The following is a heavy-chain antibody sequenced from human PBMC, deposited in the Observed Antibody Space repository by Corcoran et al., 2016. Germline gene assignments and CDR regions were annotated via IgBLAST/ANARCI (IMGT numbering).Heavy chain of an antibody. V-gene: IGHV3-7*01. D-gene: IGHD3-3*01. J-gene: IGHJ4*02. CDR3: ARSERITVF. CDR1: GFTFSRYW. CDR2: IKEDGSEK. Sequence: EVQLAESGGGLVQPGGSLRLSCAASGFTFSRYWMGWVRQAPGEGLELVANIKEDGSEKNYVDSVKGRFTISRDNAQNSLYLQMNSLRAEDTAVYYCARSERITVFGGQGTLVTVSS.